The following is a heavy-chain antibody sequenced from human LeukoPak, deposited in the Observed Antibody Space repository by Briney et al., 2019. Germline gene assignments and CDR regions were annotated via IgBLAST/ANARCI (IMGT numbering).Heavy chain of an antibody. Sequence: GGALRLSCEASGVSFSNHWVRWGRQGPGKGLGCVSRIDAVGGVIYYVESVRGRFSISRDNAKSTLYLQMNSLRVEETAVYYCARGPPSSGGDYVGDYWGHGTLVTVSS. D-gene: IGHD4-23*01. CDR2: IDAVGGVI. CDR1: GVSFSNHW. J-gene: IGHJ4*01. V-gene: IGHV3-74*01. CDR3: ARGPPSSGGDYVGDY.